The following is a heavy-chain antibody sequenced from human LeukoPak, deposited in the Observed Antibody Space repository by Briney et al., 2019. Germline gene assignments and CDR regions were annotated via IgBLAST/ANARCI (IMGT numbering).Heavy chain of an antibody. Sequence: GGSLRLSCEASGFTFSDYYMSWVRQAPGKGLEWVSSISSSDSTKYYADSVKGRFTISRDNAKNSLYLQMNSLRAEDTAVYYCARESGGAFDIWGQGTMVTVSS. CDR3: ARESGGAFDI. D-gene: IGHD3-16*01. CDR2: ISSSDSTK. CDR1: GFTFSDYY. V-gene: IGHV3-11*04. J-gene: IGHJ3*02.